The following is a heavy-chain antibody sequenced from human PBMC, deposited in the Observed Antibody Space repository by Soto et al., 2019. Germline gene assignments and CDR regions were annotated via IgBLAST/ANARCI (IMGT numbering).Heavy chain of an antibody. CDR2: ISSSSSYI. CDR1: GFTFSSYS. J-gene: IGHJ4*02. V-gene: IGHV3-21*01. D-gene: IGHD3-9*01. Sequence: GGSLRLSCAASGFTFSSYSMNWVRQAPGKGLEWVSSISSSSSYIYYADSVKGRFTISRDNAKNSLYLQMNSLRAEDTAVYYCARVRGRSRPYDILTGSDYWGQGTLVTVSS. CDR3: ARVRGRSRPYDILTGSDY.